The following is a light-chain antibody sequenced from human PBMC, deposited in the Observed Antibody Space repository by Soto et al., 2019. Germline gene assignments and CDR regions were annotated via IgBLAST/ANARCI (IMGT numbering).Light chain of an antibody. Sequence: QSALTQPRSVSGSPGQSVTISCTGTSSDVGGYNYVSWYQRHPGKAPKLIISDVTKRPSGAPDRFSGSKSGNTASLTISGRQAEDEADYDCCTYAGSDILIFGGGTKVTVL. V-gene: IGLV2-11*01. CDR2: DVT. CDR3: CTYAGSDILI. J-gene: IGLJ2*01. CDR1: SSDVGGYNY.